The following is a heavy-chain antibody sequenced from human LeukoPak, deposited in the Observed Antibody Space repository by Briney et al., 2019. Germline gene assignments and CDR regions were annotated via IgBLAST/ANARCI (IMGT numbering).Heavy chain of an antibody. Sequence: GGFLSLSCAASVFNFSSYAVSSVRQAPGKGLEWVSAISGSSSSTYYADSVKGRFTISRDNSKNTLYLQMNSLRPEDTVVYYSAKEIEAPPEGDYWVGGTQVTASS. D-gene: IGHD6-6*01. CDR3: AKEIEAPPEGDY. CDR1: VFNFSSYA. J-gene: IGHJ4*02. CDR2: ISGSSSST. V-gene: IGHV3-23*01.